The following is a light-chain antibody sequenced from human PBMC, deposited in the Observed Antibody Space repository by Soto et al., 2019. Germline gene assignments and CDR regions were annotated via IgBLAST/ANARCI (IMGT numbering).Light chain of an antibody. V-gene: IGLV2-8*01. Sequence: QSVLTQPPSASGSPGQSVTISCIGTSSDVGGYNYVSWYQQHPGKAPKLMIYEVSKRPSGVPDRFSGSKSGNTASLTVSGLQVEDEADYYCSSFEASNNLLFGGGTQLTVL. CDR3: SSFEASNNLL. J-gene: IGLJ2*01. CDR1: SSDVGGYNY. CDR2: EVS.